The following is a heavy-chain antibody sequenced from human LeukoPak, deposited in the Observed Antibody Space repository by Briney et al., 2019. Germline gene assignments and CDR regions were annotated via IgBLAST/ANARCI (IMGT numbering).Heavy chain of an antibody. CDR1: GYTFTNYY. V-gene: IGHV1-46*01. D-gene: IGHD3-10*01. CDR2: INPSGGST. J-gene: IGHJ4*02. Sequence: ASVKVSCKASGYTFTNYYLHWVRQAPGQGLEWMAMINPSGGSTTYAQKFQGRVTMTRDTSTSTVYMELSSLRYEDTAVYYCARAMVRGLSNPFDSWGRGTLVTVSS. CDR3: ARAMVRGLSNPFDS.